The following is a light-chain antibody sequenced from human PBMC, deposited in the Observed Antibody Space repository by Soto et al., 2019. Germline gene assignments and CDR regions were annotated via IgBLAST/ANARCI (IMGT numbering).Light chain of an antibody. CDR1: SSDVGGYNY. J-gene: IGLJ1*01. V-gene: IGLV2-11*01. Sequence: QSVLTQPRSVSGSPGQSVTISCTGTSSDVGGYNYVSWYQHHPGKAPKLMIYDVTKRPSGVRDRFSASKSGNTASLTISGLQAEDEAVYYCCSYAGSYTYVFGTGTKV. CDR2: DVT. CDR3: CSYAGSYTYV.